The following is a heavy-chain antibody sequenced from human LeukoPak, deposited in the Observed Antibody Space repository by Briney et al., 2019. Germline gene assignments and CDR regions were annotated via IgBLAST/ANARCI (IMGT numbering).Heavy chain of an antibody. D-gene: IGHD3-3*01. J-gene: IGHJ5*02. V-gene: IGHV4-59*08. CDR3: ARLYDFWRGSHPLNWFDP. CDR1: GGSISSYY. Sequence: SETLSLTCTVSGGSISSYYWSWIRQPPGKGLEWIGYIYYSGSTNYNPSLKSRVTISVDPSKNQFSLKLSSVPAADTAVYYCARLYDFWRGSHPLNWFDPWGQGTLVTVSS. CDR2: IYYSGST.